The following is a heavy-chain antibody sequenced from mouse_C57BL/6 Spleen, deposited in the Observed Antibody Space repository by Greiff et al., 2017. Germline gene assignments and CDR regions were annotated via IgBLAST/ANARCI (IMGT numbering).Heavy chain of an antibody. V-gene: IGHV1-82*01. CDR2: IYPGDGDT. CDR3: ASTMITTRGFDY. CDR1: GYAFSSSW. Sequence: VQLQQSGPELVKPGASVKISCKASGYAFSSSWMNWVKQRPGKGLEWIGRIYPGDGDTNYNGKFKGKATLTADKSSSTAYMQLSSLTSEDSAVYFCASTMITTRGFDYWGQGTTLTVSS. D-gene: IGHD2-4*01. J-gene: IGHJ2*01.